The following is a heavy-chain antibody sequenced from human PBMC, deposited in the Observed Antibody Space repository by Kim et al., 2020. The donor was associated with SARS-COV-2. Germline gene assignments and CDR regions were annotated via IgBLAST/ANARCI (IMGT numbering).Heavy chain of an antibody. D-gene: IGHD7-27*01. CDR2: INHSGST. J-gene: IGHJ5*02. CDR3: ARGRLATGDKRYNWFDP. V-gene: IGHV4-34*01. CDR1: GGSFSGYY. Sequence: SETLSLTCAVYGGSFSGYYWSWIRQPPGKGLEWIGEINHSGSTNYNPSLKSRVTISVDTSKNQFSLKLSSVTAADTAVYYCARGRLATGDKRYNWFDPWGQGTLVTVSS.